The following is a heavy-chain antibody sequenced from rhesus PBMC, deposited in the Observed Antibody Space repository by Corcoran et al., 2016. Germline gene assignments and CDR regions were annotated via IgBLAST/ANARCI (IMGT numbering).Heavy chain of an antibody. Sequence: QVQLVQSGAEVKKPGASVKVSCKASGYTFTDYYMQWVRQAPGQGLEWRGRIKPKTGGTDYAQKFQDRGTMTRDTSTSTAYMELSSLRSEDTAVYYCARDGAAADPFDYWGQGVLVTVSS. V-gene: IGHV1-138*01. J-gene: IGHJ4*01. CDR3: ARDGAAADPFDY. D-gene: IGHD6-31*01. CDR1: GYTFTDYY. CDR2: IKPKTGGT.